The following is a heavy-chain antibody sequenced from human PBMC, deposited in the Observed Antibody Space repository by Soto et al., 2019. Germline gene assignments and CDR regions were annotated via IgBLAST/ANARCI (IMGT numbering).Heavy chain of an antibody. CDR2: ISEGGTT. V-gene: IGHV4-34*01. CDR1: GDSFSGYV. Sequence: PSETLSLTCAVHGDSFSGYVWTWIRQPPGQGLEWIAEISEGGTTNYSPSLKSRVSIAVDSCKRQFSLTLSSVTAADTAMYWCARGADAMLSPNIDYWRQGSLVTVAS. J-gene: IGHJ4*02. CDR3: ARGADAMLSPNIDY. D-gene: IGHD2-8*01.